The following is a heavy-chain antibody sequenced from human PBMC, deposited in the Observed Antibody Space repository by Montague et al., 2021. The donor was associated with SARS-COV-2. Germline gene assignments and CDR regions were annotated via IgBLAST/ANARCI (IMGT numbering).Heavy chain of an antibody. Sequence: SETLSLTCAVHGGSFSGYYWNWIRQRPGKGLGWIGEINHGGSTNYNPSLKNRLPISADTSKNQFSLKLTSVAATDTAVYYCARLRDGVVPAPILGIGPYFTYYYMDVWGKGTAVTVS. CDR2: INHGGST. CDR3: ARLRDGVVPAPILGIGPYFTYYYMDV. D-gene: IGHD2-15*01. J-gene: IGHJ6*03. V-gene: IGHV4-34*01. CDR1: GGSFSGYY.